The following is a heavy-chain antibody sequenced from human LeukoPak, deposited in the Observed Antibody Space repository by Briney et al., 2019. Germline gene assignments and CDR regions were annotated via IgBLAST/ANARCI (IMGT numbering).Heavy chain of an antibody. Sequence: SVTVSCKGSGGTFSSYAISWERQAHGQGLEWKGRIIPILGIANYAQKFQGRVTITADKATSTAYMELSSLRSEDTAVYYCARDETDYYDSSGYYSPFDYWGQGTLVTVSS. CDR3: ARDETDYYDSSGYYSPFDY. D-gene: IGHD3-22*01. CDR1: GGTFSSYA. CDR2: IIPILGIA. J-gene: IGHJ4*02. V-gene: IGHV1-69*04.